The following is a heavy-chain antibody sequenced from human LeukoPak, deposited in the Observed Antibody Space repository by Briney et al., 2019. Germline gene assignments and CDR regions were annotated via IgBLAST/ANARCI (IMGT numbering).Heavy chain of an antibody. D-gene: IGHD3-9*01. CDR2: INHSGST. J-gene: IGHJ4*02. Sequence: SETLSLTCAVYGGSFSGHYWSWIRQPPGKGLEWIGEINHSGSTNYNPSLKSRVTISVDTSKNQFSLKLSSVTAADTAVYYCARGLRYYDILTGYYTYYFDYWGQGTLVTVSS. V-gene: IGHV4-34*01. CDR3: ARGLRYYDILTGYYTYYFDY. CDR1: GGSFSGHY.